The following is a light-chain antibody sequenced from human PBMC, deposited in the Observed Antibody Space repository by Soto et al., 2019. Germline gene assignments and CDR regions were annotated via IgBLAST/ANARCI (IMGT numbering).Light chain of an antibody. CDR1: QSVSSSY. J-gene: IGKJ2*01. Sequence: EIVLTQSPGTLSLSPGERATLSCRASQSVSSSYLAWYQQKPGQAPRLLIYGASSRATGIPDRFSGSGSGEDFTLTISRVEAEYFALYYCQQYSSSAFTFGHGTKLEIK. CDR2: GAS. CDR3: QQYSSSAFT. V-gene: IGKV3-20*01.